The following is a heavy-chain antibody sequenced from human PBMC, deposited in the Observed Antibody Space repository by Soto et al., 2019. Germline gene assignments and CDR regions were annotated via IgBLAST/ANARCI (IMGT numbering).Heavy chain of an antibody. Sequence: QVQLVESGGGVVQPGRSLRLSCAASGFTFSSYAMHWVRQAPGKGLEWGAVISSDGSNKYYADSVKGRFTISRDNSKNTLYLQMNSLRAEDTAVYYCARGVVVAGFDYWGQGALVTVSS. V-gene: IGHV3-30-3*01. J-gene: IGHJ4*02. CDR2: ISSDGSNK. CDR3: ARGVVVAGFDY. D-gene: IGHD2-15*01. CDR1: GFTFSSYA.